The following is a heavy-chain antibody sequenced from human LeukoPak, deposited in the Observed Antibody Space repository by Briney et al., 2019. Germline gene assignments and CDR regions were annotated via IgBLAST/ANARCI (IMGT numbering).Heavy chain of an antibody. J-gene: IGHJ6*02. CDR3: ARDGGIIRFGGQDV. CDR2: MNRDGSEK. CDR1: GFTLSDYW. Sequence: TGGSLRLSCAASGFTLSDYWMSWVRQVPGKGLEWVANMNRDGSEKSYVDSVNGRFTISRDNAKNSVYLQMNSLRVEDTAVYYCARDGGIIRFGGQDVWGQGTTVTVS. D-gene: IGHD3-16*01. V-gene: IGHV3-7*01.